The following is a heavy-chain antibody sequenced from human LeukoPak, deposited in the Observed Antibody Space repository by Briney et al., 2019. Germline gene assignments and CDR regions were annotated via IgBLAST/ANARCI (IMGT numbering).Heavy chain of an antibody. CDR2: TNTDESST. D-gene: IGHD4-17*01. V-gene: IGHV3-74*01. CDR1: GITFSSYW. Sequence: GGSLRLSCAASGITFSSYWMRWVRQAPGKGLVWVSRTNTDESSTRYADSVKGRFTISRDNAKNTLYLQMNSLRAEDKDVYYCATSTVTTLSSFDIWGQGTMVTVSS. J-gene: IGHJ3*02. CDR3: ATSTVTTLSSFDI.